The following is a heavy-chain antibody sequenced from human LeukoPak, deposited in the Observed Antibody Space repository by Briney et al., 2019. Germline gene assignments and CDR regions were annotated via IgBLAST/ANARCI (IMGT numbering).Heavy chain of an antibody. Sequence: PGGSLRLSCAASGFTFSSYAMPWVRQAPGKGLEWVAFVSYDGSKQYYADFVKGRFTISRDSSKNTLSLQMNSLRTEDTALYFCASGEEFSYGTKLDYWGQGTLVTVSS. CDR1: GFTFSSYA. V-gene: IGHV3-30-3*01. J-gene: IGHJ4*02. D-gene: IGHD1-7*01. CDR3: ASGEEFSYGTKLDY. CDR2: VSYDGSKQ.